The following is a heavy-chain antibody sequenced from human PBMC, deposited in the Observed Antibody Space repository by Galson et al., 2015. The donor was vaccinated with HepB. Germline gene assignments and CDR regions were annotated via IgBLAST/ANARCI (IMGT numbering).Heavy chain of an antibody. CDR2: TYYRSKWYN. D-gene: IGHD1-26*01. CDR3: ARDYPHLSSYYYYYYMDV. Sequence: CAISGDSVSSNSAAWNWIRQSPSRGLEWLGRTYYRSKWYNDYAVSVKSRITINPDTSKNHFSLQLNSVTPEDTAVYYCARDYPHLSSYYYYYYMDVWGKGTTVTVSS. V-gene: IGHV6-1*01. J-gene: IGHJ6*03. CDR1: GDSVSSNSAA.